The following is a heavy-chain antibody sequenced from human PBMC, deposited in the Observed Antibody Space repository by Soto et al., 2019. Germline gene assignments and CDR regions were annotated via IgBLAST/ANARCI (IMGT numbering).Heavy chain of an antibody. Sequence: GESLKISCAASGFTFSSYGMHWVRQAPGKGLEWVAVIWYDGSNKYYADSVKGRFTISRDNSKNTLYLQMNSLRAEDTAVYYCARAVAGDAFDIWGQGTMVTVSS. D-gene: IGHD6-19*01. J-gene: IGHJ3*02. CDR1: GFTFSSYG. CDR3: ARAVAGDAFDI. V-gene: IGHV3-33*01. CDR2: IWYDGSNK.